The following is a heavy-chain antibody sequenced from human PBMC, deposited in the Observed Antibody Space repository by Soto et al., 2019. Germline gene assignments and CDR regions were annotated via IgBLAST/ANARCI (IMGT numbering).Heavy chain of an antibody. CDR2: FYRTGST. Sequence: QVQLQESGPGLVKPSGTLSLTCAVSGGSISTSNWWSWVRQPPGKGLEWIGEFYRTGSTNYNPSLTSRLTISVDKSTNPFSLTLTSVTAADTAVYYCARARATIAAAAIFDCWGQGTLVTVSS. CDR1: GGSISTSNW. CDR3: ARARATIAAAAIFDC. D-gene: IGHD6-13*01. V-gene: IGHV4-4*02. J-gene: IGHJ4*02.